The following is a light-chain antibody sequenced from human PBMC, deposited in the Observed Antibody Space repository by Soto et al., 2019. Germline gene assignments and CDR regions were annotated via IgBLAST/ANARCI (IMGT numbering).Light chain of an antibody. CDR3: QQYDKGPRT. CDR1: QSVSRK. V-gene: IGKV3-15*01. Sequence: EIVMTQSPATRSVSPGERATLSCRASQSVSRKLAWYQQTRGQAPRLLIYGASTRATGVPARFSGRGAGTECTLPISNLQSEDCAGYHCQQYDKGPRTFGQGTKVDIK. CDR2: GAS. J-gene: IGKJ1*01.